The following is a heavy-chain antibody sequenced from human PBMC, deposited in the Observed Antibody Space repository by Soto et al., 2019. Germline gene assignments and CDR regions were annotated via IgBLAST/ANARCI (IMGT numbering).Heavy chain of an antibody. J-gene: IGHJ3*01. CDR1: GFTFSDHH. CDR3: VRDDSRGDSSAFDL. D-gene: IGHD3-10*01. CDR2: SRNKARGYTT. Sequence: EVQLVESGGGLVLSGGSLRLSCAASGFTFSDHHIDWVRQAPGKGLEWVGRSRNKARGYTTEYAPSVKGRFTISRDASRSSVFLEMYSLKIDDTAMYYCVRDDSRGDSSAFDLWGQGTMVTVSS. V-gene: IGHV3-72*01.